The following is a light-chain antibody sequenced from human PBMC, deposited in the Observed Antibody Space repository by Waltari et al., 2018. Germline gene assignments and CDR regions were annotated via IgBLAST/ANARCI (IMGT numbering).Light chain of an antibody. CDR3: LLSFSGARPV. CDR2: DTT. Sequence: QAVVTQEPSLTVSPGETVTPTCCPSTGVVSTIPSPSWIQQKPGQAPRTLIYDTTNRHSWTPARFSGSLLGGKAALTLSGAQPEDAAVYICLLSFSGARPVFGGGTKLTVL. CDR1: TGVVSTIPS. J-gene: IGLJ3*02. V-gene: IGLV7-46*01.